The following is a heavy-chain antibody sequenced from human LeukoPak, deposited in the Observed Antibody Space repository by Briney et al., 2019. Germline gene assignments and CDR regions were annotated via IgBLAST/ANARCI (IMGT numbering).Heavy chain of an antibody. Sequence: ASVKVSCKASGGTFSSYAMNWVRQAPGQGLEWMGWINTNTGNPTYAQGFTGRFVFSLDTSVSTAYLQISSLKAEDTAVYYCARDRGPTYYDFWSGYYSSWGQGTLVTVSS. CDR2: INTNTGNP. V-gene: IGHV7-4-1*02. J-gene: IGHJ5*02. CDR3: ARDRGPTYYDFWSGYYSS. CDR1: GGTFSSYA. D-gene: IGHD3-3*01.